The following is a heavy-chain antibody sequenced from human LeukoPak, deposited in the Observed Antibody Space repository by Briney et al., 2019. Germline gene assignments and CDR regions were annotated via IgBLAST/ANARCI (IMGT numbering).Heavy chain of an antibody. Sequence: GGSLRLSCAASGFTFRHYYMNWVRLAPGKGLAWVANIREDGSDDTYEASVKGRFTISRDNARNSLFLQMNSLRVEDTAVYYCARGDGYYFGFWGQGTPVTVSS. J-gene: IGHJ4*02. CDR2: IREDGSDD. CDR1: GFTFRHYY. V-gene: IGHV3-7*03. CDR3: ARGDGYYFGF.